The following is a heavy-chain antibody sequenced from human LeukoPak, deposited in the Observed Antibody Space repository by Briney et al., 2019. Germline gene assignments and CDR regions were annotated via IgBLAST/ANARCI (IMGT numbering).Heavy chain of an antibody. CDR1: GFTFSNYA. V-gene: IGHV3-23*01. J-gene: IGHJ4*02. CDR2: ISGSGGPI. D-gene: IGHD3-9*01. CDR3: AKLTYYDILTGYFHFDY. Sequence: GGSLRLSCVASGFTFSNYAMSWVRQAPGKGLEWVSTISGSGGPIYYADSVKGRFTISRDNSKNTLYMQMNSLRAEDTAVYYCAKLTYYDILTGYFHFDYWGQGTLVTVSS.